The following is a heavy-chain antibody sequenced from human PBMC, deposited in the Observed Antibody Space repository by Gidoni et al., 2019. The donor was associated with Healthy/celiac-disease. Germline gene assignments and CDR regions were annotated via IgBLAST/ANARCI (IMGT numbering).Heavy chain of an antibody. D-gene: IGHD4-17*01. V-gene: IGHV3-23*01. CDR2: ISGSGGST. J-gene: IGHJ6*02. Sequence: EVQLLESGGGLVQPGGSLRLSCAASGFTFSSYAMSWVRQAPGKGLEWVSAISGSGGSTYYADSVKGRFTISRDNSKNTLYLQMNSLRAEDTAVYYCAKVLHDSPLPGDYYFHYYGMDVWGQGTTVTVSS. CDR1: GFTFSSYA. CDR3: AKVLHDSPLPGDYYFHYYGMDV.